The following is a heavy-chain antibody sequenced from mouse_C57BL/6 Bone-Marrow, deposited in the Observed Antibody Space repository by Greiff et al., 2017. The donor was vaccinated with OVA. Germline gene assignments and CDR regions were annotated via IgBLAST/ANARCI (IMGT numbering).Heavy chain of an antibody. J-gene: IGHJ1*03. CDR2: IYPGSGNT. V-gene: IGHV1-76*01. Sequence: QVQLKESGAELVRPGASVKLSCKASGYTFTDYYINWVKQRPGQGLEWIARIYPGSGNTYYNEKFKGKATLTAEKSSSTAYMQLSSLTSEDSAVYVCARCLYYYGRPWYFDVWGTGTTVTVSS. CDR1: GYTFTDYY. D-gene: IGHD1-1*01. CDR3: ARCLYYYGRPWYFDV.